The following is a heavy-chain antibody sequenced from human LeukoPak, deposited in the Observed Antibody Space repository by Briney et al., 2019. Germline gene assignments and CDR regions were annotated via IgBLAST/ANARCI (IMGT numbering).Heavy chain of an antibody. V-gene: IGHV4-34*01. D-gene: IGHD4-23*01. J-gene: IGHJ5*02. CDR2: INHSGST. Sequence: SETLSLTCAVYGGSFSGYYWSWIRQPPGKELEWIGEINHSGSTNYNPSLKSRVTISVDTSKNQFSLKLSSVTAADTAVYYCARGPQTDSNSNGWFDPWGQGTLVTVSS. CDR1: GGSFSGYY. CDR3: ARGPQTDSNSNGWFDP.